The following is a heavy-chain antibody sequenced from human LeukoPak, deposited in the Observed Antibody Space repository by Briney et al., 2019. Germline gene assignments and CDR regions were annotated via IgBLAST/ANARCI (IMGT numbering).Heavy chain of an antibody. CDR1: GGSISSSNW. J-gene: IGHJ4*02. CDR3: ARGGTVTTRAFDY. Sequence: PSGTLSLTCAVSGGSISSSNWWSWVRPPPGKGLEWIGEIYLSGSTNYNPPLKSRVTISVDKSKNQFSMKLSSVTSADTAVYYCARGGTVTTRAFDYWGQGTLVTVSS. CDR2: IYLSGST. D-gene: IGHD4-17*01. V-gene: IGHV4-4*02.